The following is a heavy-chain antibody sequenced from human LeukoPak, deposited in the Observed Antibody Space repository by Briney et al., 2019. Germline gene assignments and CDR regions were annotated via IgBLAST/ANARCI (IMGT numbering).Heavy chain of an antibody. CDR2: IDPSDSYT. CDR1: GYSFTSYW. CDR3: AGLRLSEFDP. J-gene: IGHJ5*01. V-gene: IGHV5-10-1*01. D-gene: IGHD5-12*01. Sequence: GDSLKISCKGSGYSFTSYWISWVRQKPGKGLEWMGRIDPSDSYTNYSPSFQGHVTISADKSISTAYLQWSSLKASDTAMYYCAGLRLSEFDPWGQGTLVTVSS.